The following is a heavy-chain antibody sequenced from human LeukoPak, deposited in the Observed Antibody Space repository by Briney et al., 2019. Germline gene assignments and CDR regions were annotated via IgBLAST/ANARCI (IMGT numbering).Heavy chain of an antibody. V-gene: IGHV1-18*01. J-gene: IGHJ3*02. CDR2: ISAYNSNT. CDR1: GYTFTSYG. Sequence: GASVKVSCKASGYTFTSYGISWVRQAPGQGLEWMGWISAYNSNTNYAQKLQGRVTMTTDTSTSTAYMELRSLRSGDTAVYYCARERYRLYSYGIYDAFDIWGQGTMVTVSS. D-gene: IGHD5-18*01. CDR3: ARERYRLYSYGIYDAFDI.